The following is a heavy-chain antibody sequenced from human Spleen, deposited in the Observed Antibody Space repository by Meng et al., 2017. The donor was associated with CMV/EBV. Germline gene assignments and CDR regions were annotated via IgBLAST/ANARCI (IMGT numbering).Heavy chain of an antibody. V-gene: IGHV1-69*05. CDR3: GRGYGLDH. D-gene: IGHD3-16*01. J-gene: IGHJ4*02. CDR2: IIPIFGTA. Sequence: SVKVSCKASGGTFSSYAISWVRQAPGQGLEWMGGIIPIFGTANYAQKFQGRVTTTTDESTRTVYMELSSLRFEDTAVYYCGRGYGLDHWGQGTLVTVSS. CDR1: GGTFSSYA.